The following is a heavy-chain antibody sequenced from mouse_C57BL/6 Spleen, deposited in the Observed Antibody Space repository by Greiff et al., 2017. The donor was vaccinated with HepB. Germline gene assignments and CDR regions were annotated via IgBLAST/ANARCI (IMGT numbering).Heavy chain of an antibody. CDR3: AREGSNPYAMDY. V-gene: IGHV5-4*01. CDR2: ISDGGSYT. CDR1: GFTFSSYA. Sequence: EVMLVESGGGLVKPGGSLKLSCAASGFTFSSYAMSWVRQTPEKRLEWVATISDGGSYTYYPDNVKGRFTISRDNAKNNLYLQMSHLKSEDTAMYYCAREGSNPYAMDYWGQGTSVTVSS. J-gene: IGHJ4*01. D-gene: IGHD1-1*01.